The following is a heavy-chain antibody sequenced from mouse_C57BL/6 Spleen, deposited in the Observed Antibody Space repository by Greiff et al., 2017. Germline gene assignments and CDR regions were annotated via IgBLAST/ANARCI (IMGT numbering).Heavy chain of an antibody. D-gene: IGHD2-3*01. V-gene: IGHV1-80*01. CDR1: GYAFSRYW. CDR3: ARGVLDGYLDE. Sequence: VQLQQSGAELVKPGASVKISCKASGYAFSRYWMNWVKQRPGKGLEWIGQNYPGDGDTNYNGKFKGKATLTADKSTSTAYLQLSSLTAEDSAVYYCARGVLDGYLDEWGKGTTLTVSS. CDR2: NYPGDGDT. J-gene: IGHJ2*01.